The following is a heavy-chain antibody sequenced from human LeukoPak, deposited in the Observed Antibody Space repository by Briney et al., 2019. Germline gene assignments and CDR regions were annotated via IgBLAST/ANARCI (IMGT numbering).Heavy chain of an antibody. J-gene: IGHJ4*02. D-gene: IGHD6-19*01. Sequence: GGSLRLSCAASGFTFTGYWMSWVRQAPGKGLEWVANIKQSGSEKYYVDSVKGRFTISRDNSKNTLYLQMNSLRAEDTAVYYCALNRGSGWYFHYWGQGTLVTVSS. V-gene: IGHV3-7*01. CDR2: IKQSGSEK. CDR1: GFTFTGYW. CDR3: ALNRGSGWYFHY.